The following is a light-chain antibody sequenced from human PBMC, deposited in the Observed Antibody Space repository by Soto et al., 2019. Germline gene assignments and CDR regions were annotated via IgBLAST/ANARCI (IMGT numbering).Light chain of an antibody. J-gene: IGKJ4*01. Sequence: DIQLTQSPSLLSASVGDRVTFTCRASQTISKFLSWYQQKPGKAPKLLIYAASTLQDGVPSRFSGSGSGTEFTLTISSLQPEDFATYYCQLINSFFGGGTRVEI. V-gene: IGKV1-9*01. CDR2: AAS. CDR1: QTISKF. CDR3: QLINSF.